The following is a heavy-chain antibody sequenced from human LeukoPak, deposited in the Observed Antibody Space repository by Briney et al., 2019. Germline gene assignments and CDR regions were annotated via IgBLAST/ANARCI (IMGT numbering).Heavy chain of an antibody. V-gene: IGHV3-30*02. Sequence: PGGSLRLSXAASGFTFSSYGMHWVRQAPGKGLEWVAFIRYDGSNKYYADSVKGRFTISRDNSKNTLYLQMNSLRAEDTAVYYCAKWIGSGITRSPRCEYWGQGTLVTVSS. CDR2: IRYDGSNK. J-gene: IGHJ4*02. CDR3: AKWIGSGITRSPRCEY. D-gene: IGHD3-10*01. CDR1: GFTFSSYG.